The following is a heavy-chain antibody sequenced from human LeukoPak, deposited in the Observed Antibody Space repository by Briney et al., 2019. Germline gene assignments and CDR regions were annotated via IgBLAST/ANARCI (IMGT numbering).Heavy chain of an antibody. CDR2: ICGSGGCT. D-gene: IGHD6-19*01. Sequence: PGGSLRLSCEASGFTFNTYAIYWVRQAPGKGLEWVLGICGSGGCTYYADSVKGRFTISRDNSKNTVYLQMNSLTADDTAVYYCAKTTVGYSSGRYPGWPADCWGQGTLVTVSS. V-gene: IGHV3-23*01. CDR1: GFTFNTYA. CDR3: AKTTVGYSSGRYPGWPADC. J-gene: IGHJ4*02.